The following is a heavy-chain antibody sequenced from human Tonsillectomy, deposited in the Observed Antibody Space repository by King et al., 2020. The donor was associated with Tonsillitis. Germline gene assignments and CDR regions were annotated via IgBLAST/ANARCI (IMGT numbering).Heavy chain of an antibody. J-gene: IGHJ3*02. CDR1: GYTFTLYG. Sequence: VQLVESGAEVKKPGASVKVSCKTSGYTFTLYGITLVRQAPGQGLEWMGWISPYNNYTHYAQNYKGRVTMTTDTSTTTDYMDLRSLISDDTAVYYCARVAYHSGSYSGAFDIWGQGTLVTVSS. CDR2: ISPYNNYT. V-gene: IGHV1-18*01. CDR3: ARVAYHSGSYSGAFDI. D-gene: IGHD3-10*01.